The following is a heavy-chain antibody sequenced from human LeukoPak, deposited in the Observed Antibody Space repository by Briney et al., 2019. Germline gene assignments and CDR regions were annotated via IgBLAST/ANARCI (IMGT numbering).Heavy chain of an antibody. J-gene: IGHJ4*02. CDR3: ARDTLPGEMATTLDY. CDR2: IWYDGSNK. CDR1: GFTFSSYG. D-gene: IGHD5-24*01. Sequence: GRSLRLSCAASGFTFSSYGMHWVRQAPGKGLEWVAVIWYDGSNKYYADSVKGRFPISRDNSKNTLYLQMNSQRAEDTAVYYCARDTLPGEMATTLDYWGQGTLVTVSS. V-gene: IGHV3-33*01.